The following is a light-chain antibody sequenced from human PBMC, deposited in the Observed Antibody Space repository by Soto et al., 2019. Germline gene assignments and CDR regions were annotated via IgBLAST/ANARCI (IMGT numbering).Light chain of an antibody. Sequence: EIVMTQSPATLSVSPGERATLSCRASKSVSNNLAWYQQKPGLAPRLLIYHASTGATGIPARFSGSGSGTELTLTISSVQSEDFEVYYCQQYNEWPLTFGGGTKVEIK. CDR1: KSVSNN. CDR3: QQYNEWPLT. V-gene: IGKV3-15*01. J-gene: IGKJ4*01. CDR2: HAS.